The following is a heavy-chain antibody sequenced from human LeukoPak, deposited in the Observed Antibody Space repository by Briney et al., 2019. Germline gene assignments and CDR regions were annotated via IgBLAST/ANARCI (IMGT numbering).Heavy chain of an antibody. Sequence: ASVKVSCKASGYTFTSYYMHWVRQAPRQGLEWMGIINPSGGSTSYAQKFQGRVTMTRDTSTSTVYMELSSLRSEDTAVYYCATGSGPYYFDYWGQGTLVTVSS. CDR2: INPSGGST. D-gene: IGHD6-19*01. V-gene: IGHV1-46*01. CDR1: GYTFTSYY. CDR3: ATGSGPYYFDY. J-gene: IGHJ4*02.